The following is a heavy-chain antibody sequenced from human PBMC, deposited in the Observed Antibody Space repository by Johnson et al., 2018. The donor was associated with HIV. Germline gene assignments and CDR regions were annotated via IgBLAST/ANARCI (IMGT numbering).Heavy chain of an antibody. CDR3: AKALSGWFDAFDI. CDR2: IRYDGSNK. D-gene: IGHD6-19*01. Sequence: VQLVESGGGVVQPGGSLRLSCAASGFTFSSYDMHWVRQAPGKGLEWVALIRYDGSNKDYADSVKGRFTISRDNSRNTLYLQMNSLRAEDTALYYCAKALSGWFDAFDIWGQGTMVTVSS. CDR1: GFTFSSYD. V-gene: IGHV3-30*02. J-gene: IGHJ3*02.